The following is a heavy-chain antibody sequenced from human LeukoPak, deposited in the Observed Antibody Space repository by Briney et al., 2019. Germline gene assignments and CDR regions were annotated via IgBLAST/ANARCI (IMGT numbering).Heavy chain of an antibody. CDR1: GYGFHSYG. D-gene: IGHD1-14*01. V-gene: IGHV1-18*01. CDR3: ARDGGRLQTPESPINDY. CDR2: ISGHDDRT. J-gene: IGHJ4*02. Sequence: ASVKVSCKASGYGFHSYGITWVRQAPGHGLEWMGWISGHDDRTEYAQKFQGRVTMSTDKSTSTASMELRRLTYVDTGVYYCARDGGRLQTPESPINDYWGQGTLVTVSS.